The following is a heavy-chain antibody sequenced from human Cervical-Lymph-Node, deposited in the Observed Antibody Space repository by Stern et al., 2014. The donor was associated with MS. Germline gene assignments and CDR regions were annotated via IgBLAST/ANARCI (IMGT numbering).Heavy chain of an antibody. Sequence: QLQLQESGPGVVKPSETLSLSCTVSGDSISSYYWSWVRPPPGKGLEWIGNINYSGDTDYSPSLKSRVTISVDTSKNQFSLEVTSVTAADSAVYYCARENYDYWSDYSRYFDYWGLGALVTVSS. CDR3: ARENYDYWSDYSRYFDY. J-gene: IGHJ4*02. CDR2: INYSGDT. V-gene: IGHV4-59*01. CDR1: GDSISSYY. D-gene: IGHD3-3*01.